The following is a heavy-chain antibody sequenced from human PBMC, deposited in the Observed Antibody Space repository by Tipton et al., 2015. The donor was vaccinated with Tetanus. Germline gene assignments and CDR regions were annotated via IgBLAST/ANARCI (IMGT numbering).Heavy chain of an antibody. CDR2: IYSGGST. D-gene: IGHD4-17*01. CDR3: ARDGGYYYGDYASFDY. J-gene: IGHJ4*02. V-gene: IGHV3-53*01. Sequence: SLRLSCAASGFTVSSNYMSWVRQAPGKGLEWVSVIYSGGSTYYADSVKGRFTISRDNSKNTLYLQMNSLRAEDTAVYYRARDGGYYYGDYASFDYWGQGTLVTVSS. CDR1: GFTVSSNY.